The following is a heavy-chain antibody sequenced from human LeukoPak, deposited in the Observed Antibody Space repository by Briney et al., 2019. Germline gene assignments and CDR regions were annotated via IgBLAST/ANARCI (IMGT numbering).Heavy chain of an antibody. CDR2: IIPIFGTA. D-gene: IGHD6-13*01. J-gene: IGHJ5*02. Sequence: SVKVSCKASGGIFSIYAFSWVRQAPGQGLEWMGGIIPIFGTANYAQKFQGRVTITADKSTNTAYMELSSLRSEDTAVYYCARDAQQEWFDPWGQGTLVTVSS. V-gene: IGHV1-69*06. CDR1: GGIFSIYA. CDR3: ARDAQQEWFDP.